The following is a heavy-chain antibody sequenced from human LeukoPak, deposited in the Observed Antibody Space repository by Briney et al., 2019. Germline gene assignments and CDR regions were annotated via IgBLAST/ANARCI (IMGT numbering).Heavy chain of an antibody. D-gene: IGHD6-13*01. Sequence: ASVKVSCKASGYTFTSYYMHWVRQAPGQGLEWMGIINPSGGSTSYAQKFQGRVTMTRDTSTSTVYMELSSLRSEDTAVYYCASVRRSAAGTRGSFDYWGQGTLVTVSS. J-gene: IGHJ4*02. V-gene: IGHV1-46*01. CDR2: INPSGGST. CDR1: GYTFTSYY. CDR3: ASVRRSAAGTRGSFDY.